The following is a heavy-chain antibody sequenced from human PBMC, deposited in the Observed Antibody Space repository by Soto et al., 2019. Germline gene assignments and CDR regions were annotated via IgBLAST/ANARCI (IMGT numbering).Heavy chain of an antibody. Sequence: QVQLVESGGGVVQPGRSLRLSCAASDFTFSDYVMHWVRQAPGKGLEWVARISYDGTYKYYADTVKGRVTISRDTSKNTLFLQMNSLKAENTAVHYCAKDRGPYFSGGSCLLFADWGQGTLVTVSS. J-gene: IGHJ4*02. CDR2: ISYDGTYK. V-gene: IGHV3-30*18. CDR3: AKDRGPYFSGGSCLLFAD. CDR1: DFTFSDYV. D-gene: IGHD2-15*01.